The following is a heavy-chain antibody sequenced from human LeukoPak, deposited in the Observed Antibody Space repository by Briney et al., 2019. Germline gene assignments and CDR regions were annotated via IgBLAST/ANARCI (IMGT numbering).Heavy chain of an antibody. CDR1: GFTFSSFA. Sequence: GGSLRLSCAASGFTFSSFAMSWVRQAPGKGLNWVSAISGSGGSTYYADSVKGRFTISRDNSKNTLYLQMNSLRAEDTAVYYCAKDWPPLYSSSSDAELFDYWGQGTLVTVSS. J-gene: IGHJ4*02. CDR3: AKDWPPLYSSSSDAELFDY. CDR2: ISGSGGST. V-gene: IGHV3-23*01. D-gene: IGHD6-6*01.